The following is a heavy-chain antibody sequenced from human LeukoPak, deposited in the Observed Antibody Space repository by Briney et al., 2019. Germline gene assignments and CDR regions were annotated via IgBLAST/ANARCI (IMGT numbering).Heavy chain of an antibody. CDR3: ANSVGAKFDY. CDR2: IRSKANSYAT. Sequence: GGSLRLSCAASGFTFSGSAMHWVRQASGKGLEWVGRIRSKANSYATAYAASVKGRFTISRDNSKNTLFLQMNSLRAEDTAVYYCANSVGAKFDYWGQGTLVTVSS. CDR1: GFTFSGSA. V-gene: IGHV3-73*01. D-gene: IGHD1-26*01. J-gene: IGHJ4*02.